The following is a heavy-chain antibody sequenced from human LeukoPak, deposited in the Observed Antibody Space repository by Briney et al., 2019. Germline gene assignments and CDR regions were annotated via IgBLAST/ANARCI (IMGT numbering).Heavy chain of an antibody. V-gene: IGHV4-39*07. J-gene: IGHJ3*02. CDR2: IYYSGST. Sequence: SETLSLTCTVSGGSISSSSYYWGWIRQPPGKGLEWIGSIYYSGSTYYNPSLKSRVTISVDTSKNQFSLKLSSVTAADTAVYYCASSPTGAFDIWGQGTMVTVSS. CDR1: GGSISSSSYY. CDR3: ASSPTGAFDI.